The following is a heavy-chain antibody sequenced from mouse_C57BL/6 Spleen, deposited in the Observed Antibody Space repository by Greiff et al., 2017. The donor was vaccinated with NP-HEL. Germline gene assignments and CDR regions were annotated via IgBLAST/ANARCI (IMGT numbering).Heavy chain of an antibody. V-gene: IGHV1-26*01. CDR1: GYTFTDYY. Sequence: VQLQQSGPELVKPGASVKISCKASGYTFTDYYMNWVKQSHGKSLEWIGDINPNNGGTSYNQKFKGKATLTVDKSSSTAYMELRSLTSEDSAVYYCARRAKLGPCYYFDYWGQGTTLTVSS. CDR3: ARRAKLGPCYYFDY. CDR2: INPNNGGT. D-gene: IGHD4-1*01. J-gene: IGHJ2*01.